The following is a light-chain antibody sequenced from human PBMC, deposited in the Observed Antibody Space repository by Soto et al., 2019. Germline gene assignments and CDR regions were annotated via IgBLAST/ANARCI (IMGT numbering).Light chain of an antibody. CDR2: DAS. J-gene: IGKJ1*01. CDR1: QSISSW. V-gene: IGKV1-5*01. CDR3: QQYNSYPST. Sequence: SASVGDRVTITCRASQSISSWLAWYQQKPGKAPKLLIYDASSLESGVPSRFSGSGSGTEFTLTISSLQPDDFATYYCQQYNSYPSTFGQGTKVDIK.